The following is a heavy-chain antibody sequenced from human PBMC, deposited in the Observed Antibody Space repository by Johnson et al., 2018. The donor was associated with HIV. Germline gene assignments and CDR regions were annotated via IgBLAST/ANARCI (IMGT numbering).Heavy chain of an antibody. D-gene: IGHD6-13*01. CDR1: GFTFSNAW. Sequence: EVQLVESGGGVVQPGRSLRLSCAASGFTFSNAWMSWVRQAPGKGLEWVGRIKSKTDGGTTDYAAPVKGKFTISRDDSKNTLYLQMNSLKTEDTAVYHCSTKDIRGSTRAFDIWGQGTMVTVSS. CDR2: IKSKTDGGTT. V-gene: IGHV3-15*01. J-gene: IGHJ3*02. CDR3: STKDIRGSTRAFDI.